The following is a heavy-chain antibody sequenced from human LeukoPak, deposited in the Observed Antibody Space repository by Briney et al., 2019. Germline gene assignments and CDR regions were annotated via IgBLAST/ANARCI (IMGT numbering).Heavy chain of an antibody. CDR2: IYHSGST. CDR3: ARLPANWGSPFDY. Sequence: SETLSLTCAVSGGSISSSNWWSWVRQPPGKGLEWIGEIYHSGSTNYNPSLKSRVTISVDKSKNQFSLKLSSVTAADTAVYYCARLPANWGSPFDYWGQGTLVTVSS. J-gene: IGHJ4*02. V-gene: IGHV4-4*02. CDR1: GGSISSSNW. D-gene: IGHD7-27*01.